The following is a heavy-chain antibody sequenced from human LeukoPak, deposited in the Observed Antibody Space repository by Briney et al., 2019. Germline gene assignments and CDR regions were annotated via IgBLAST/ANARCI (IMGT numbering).Heavy chain of an antibody. Sequence: HPGGSLRLSCAASGFTFSSYSMNWVRQAPGKGLEWVSYISSSSSTIYYADSVKGRFTTSRDNAKNSLFLQMSSLRAEDTAVYYCVRDLRDSDFYWGQGILVTVSS. CDR2: ISSSSSTI. CDR1: GFTFSSYS. D-gene: IGHD2-21*01. V-gene: IGHV3-48*04. J-gene: IGHJ4*02. CDR3: VRDLRDSDFY.